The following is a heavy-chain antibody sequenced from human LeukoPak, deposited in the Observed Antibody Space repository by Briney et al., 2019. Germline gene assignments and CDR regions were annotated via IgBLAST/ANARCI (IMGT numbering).Heavy chain of an antibody. CDR1: GFTLSSSA. CDR3: AKERGRYYDSSGFYWGYYFDS. V-gene: IGHV3-23*01. Sequence: GGSLRHSCADSGFTLSSSAMSWVRRAPGTGLEWVSAISGSGGSTYYADSVKGRFTISRDNSKNTLYLQMSSRRAEDTAVYYCAKERGRYYDSSGFYWGYYFDSWGQGILVTVST. D-gene: IGHD3-22*01. CDR2: ISGSGGST. J-gene: IGHJ4*02.